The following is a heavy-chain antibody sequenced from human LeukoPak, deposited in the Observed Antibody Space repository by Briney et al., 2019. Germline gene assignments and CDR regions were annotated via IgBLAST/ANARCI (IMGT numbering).Heavy chain of an antibody. CDR1: GGSISSGGDY. CDR2: IYYTGTT. D-gene: IGHD4/OR15-4a*01. V-gene: IGHV4-31*03. J-gene: IGHJ3*02. Sequence: PSETLSLTCTVSGGSISSGGDYWGLIRQHPGKGLEWIGYIYYTGTTYYNPSLKSRITISVDTSKNQFPLNLSSITAADTAVYYCARAAWRGSNSRDAFDIWGQGTVVTVSS. CDR3: ARAAWRGSNSRDAFDI.